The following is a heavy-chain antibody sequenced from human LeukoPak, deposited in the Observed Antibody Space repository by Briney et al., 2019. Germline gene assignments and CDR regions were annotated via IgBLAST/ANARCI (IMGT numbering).Heavy chain of an antibody. J-gene: IGHJ4*02. V-gene: IGHV3-23*01. CDR1: GFIFSNYA. D-gene: IGHD6-19*01. CDR3: VKGPRPDITVAHTVEN. Sequence: GGSLRLSCAASGFIFSNYARSWVRQVPGRGLEWVSTISSRGDSTYVADSVKGRFTISRDNSKNSPYLQMNTVRAEDTAVYYCVKGPRPDITVAHTVENWGQGTLVTVSS. CDR2: ISSRGDST.